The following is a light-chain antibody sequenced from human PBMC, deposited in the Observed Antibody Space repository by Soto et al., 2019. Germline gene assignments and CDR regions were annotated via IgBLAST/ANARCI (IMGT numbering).Light chain of an antibody. CDR1: QGIKNW. Sequence: DIQMTQSPSYVSASVGDRVTITCRASQGIKNWLAWYQQKPGKAPNLLIYTGSSLQSGAQSRFSGSGSGTDFTLTINSLQPEDFATYYCQQAASFPITFGQGTRLEIK. J-gene: IGKJ5*01. CDR3: QQAASFPIT. CDR2: TGS. V-gene: IGKV1-12*01.